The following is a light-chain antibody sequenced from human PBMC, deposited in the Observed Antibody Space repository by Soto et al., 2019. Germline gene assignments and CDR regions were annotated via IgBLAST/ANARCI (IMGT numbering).Light chain of an antibody. J-gene: IGKJ1*01. CDR3: QRYDSLRT. CDR2: GAS. V-gene: IGKV3-20*01. CDR1: QSVRSNF. Sequence: EIVLTQSPGTLSLSTGERATLSCRASQSVRSNFLAWYQQKPGQAPRLLIYGASNRATGIPDRSSGSGSGTDFTLTITRLEAEDFAMYYCQRYDSLRTFGQGTKVDIK.